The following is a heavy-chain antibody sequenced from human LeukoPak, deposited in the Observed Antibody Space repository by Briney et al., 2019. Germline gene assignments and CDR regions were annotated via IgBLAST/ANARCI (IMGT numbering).Heavy chain of an antibody. CDR1: GGSFSRYY. Sequence: SETLSLTCAVYGGSFSRYYWSWIRQSPGKGLEWIAEIDHRGDTNYNPSVKSRVTISVDTSKNQFSLKVRSLSAADTALYYCARESSDYGDYLYYFDYWGQGTLVTVSS. V-gene: IGHV4-34*01. J-gene: IGHJ4*02. CDR3: ARESSDYGDYLYYFDY. D-gene: IGHD4-17*01. CDR2: IDHRGDT.